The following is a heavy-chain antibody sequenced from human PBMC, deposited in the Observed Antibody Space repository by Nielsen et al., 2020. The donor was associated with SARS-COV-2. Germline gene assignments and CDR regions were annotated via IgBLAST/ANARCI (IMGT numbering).Heavy chain of an antibody. J-gene: IGHJ4*02. V-gene: IGHV4-34*01. CDR3: ARFTSAAHY. Sequence: SETLSLTCAVYGGSFSGYYWSWIRQPPGKGLEWIGEINHSGSTNYNPSLKSRVTISVDTSKNQFSLKLSSVTAADTAVYYCARFTSAAHYWGQGTLVTVSS. D-gene: IGHD6-13*01. CDR1: GGSFSGYY. CDR2: INHSGST.